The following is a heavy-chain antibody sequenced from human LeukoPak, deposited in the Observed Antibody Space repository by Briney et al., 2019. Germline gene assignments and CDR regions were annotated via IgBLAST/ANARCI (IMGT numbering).Heavy chain of an antibody. CDR3: ARGPYSSSLSYYYYYMDV. CDR2: MNPNSGNT. CDR1: GYTFTSYD. J-gene: IGHJ6*03. D-gene: IGHD6-6*01. V-gene: IGHV1-8*01. Sequence: ASVKVSCKASGYTFTSYDINWVRQATGQGLEWMGWMNPNSGNTGYAQKFQGRVTMTRNTSISTAYMELSSLRSEDTAVYYCARGPYSSSLSYYYYYMDVWGKGTTVTVSS.